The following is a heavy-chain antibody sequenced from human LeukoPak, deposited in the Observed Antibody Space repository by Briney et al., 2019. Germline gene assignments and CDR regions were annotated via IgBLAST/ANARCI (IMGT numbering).Heavy chain of an antibody. V-gene: IGHV3-11*04. CDR1: GFTFSDYY. Sequence: GGSLRLSCAASGFTFSDYYMSWIRQAPGKGLEWVSYISSSGSAIYYAASVKGRFTISRDNANNSLYLQMSSLRAEDTAVYYCARDMDYGDYGYYYYYMDVWGKGTTVTV. CDR3: ARDMDYGDYGYYYYYMDV. J-gene: IGHJ6*03. CDR2: ISSSGSAI. D-gene: IGHD4-17*01.